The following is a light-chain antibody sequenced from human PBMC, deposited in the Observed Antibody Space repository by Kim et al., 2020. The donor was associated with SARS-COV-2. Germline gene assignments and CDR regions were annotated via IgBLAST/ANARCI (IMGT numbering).Light chain of an antibody. Sequence: PPGERSPLACRASQSVSSNLAWYQHKPGQAPRLLIYGASTRATGIPARFSGSGSGTEFTLTISSLQSEDFAVYYCQQYNNWPPWTFGQGTKVDIK. CDR1: QSVSSN. CDR2: GAS. J-gene: IGKJ1*01. V-gene: IGKV3-15*01. CDR3: QQYNNWPPWT.